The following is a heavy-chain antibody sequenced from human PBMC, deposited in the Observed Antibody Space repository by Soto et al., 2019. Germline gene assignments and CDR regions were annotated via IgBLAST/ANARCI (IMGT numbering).Heavy chain of an antibody. CDR3: ARHPRGGYGFDDAFDI. D-gene: IGHD2-15*01. J-gene: IGHJ3*02. CDR2: SYYSGST. Sequence: QLQLQESGPGLVKPSETLSLTCTVSGGSISSSSYYWGWIRQPPGKVLEWLGSSYYSGSTYYNPSLTSRVTISVDTSKTQFSLERSSVSAADTAVYYCARHPRGGYGFDDAFDIWGQGKMFTVSS. V-gene: IGHV4-39*01. CDR1: GGSISSSSYY.